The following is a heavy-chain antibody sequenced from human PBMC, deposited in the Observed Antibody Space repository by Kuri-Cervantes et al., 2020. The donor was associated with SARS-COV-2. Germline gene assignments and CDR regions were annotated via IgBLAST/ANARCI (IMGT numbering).Heavy chain of an antibody. CDR3: ARDQGHRIAAAGTIPFDY. D-gene: IGHD6-13*01. V-gene: IGHV3-74*01. Sequence: GESLKISCAASGFTFSSYWMHWVRQAPGKGLEWVSRINSDGSSTSYADSVKGRFTISRDNAKNTLYLQMNSLRAEDTAVYYCARDQGHRIAAAGTIPFDYWGQGTLVTVSS. CDR2: INSDGSST. CDR1: GFTFSSYW. J-gene: IGHJ4*02.